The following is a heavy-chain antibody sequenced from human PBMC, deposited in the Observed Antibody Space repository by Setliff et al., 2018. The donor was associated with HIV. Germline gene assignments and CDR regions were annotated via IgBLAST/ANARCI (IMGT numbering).Heavy chain of an antibody. CDR3: AYSGRQLRGPYFDF. CDR2: IYWNNNK. CDR1: GLSLSTSGVG. J-gene: IGHJ4*02. Sequence: SGPTLVNPTQTLTLTCTFSGLSLSTSGVGVGWIRQSPGKALEWLAFIYWNNNKHYSTSLKSRLAVTKDTSKSRVVFTMTNMDPVDTATYYCAYSGRQLRGPYFDFWGQGTPVTVS. D-gene: IGHD1-1*01. V-gene: IGHV2-5*01.